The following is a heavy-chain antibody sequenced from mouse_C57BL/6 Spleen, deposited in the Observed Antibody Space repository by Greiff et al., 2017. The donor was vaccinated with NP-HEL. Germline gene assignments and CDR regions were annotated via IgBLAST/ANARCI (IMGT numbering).Heavy chain of an antibody. D-gene: IGHD1-1*01. J-gene: IGHJ2*01. V-gene: IGHV1-81*01. CDR2: IYPRSGNT. CDR3: AREDYGRNYFDY. CDR1: GYTFTSYG. Sequence: QVQLQQSGAELARPGASVKLSCKASGYTFTSYGISWVKQRTGQGLEWIGEIYPRSGNTYYNEKFKGKATLTAAKSSSTAYMELRSLTAEDSAVYFCAREDYGRNYFDYWGQGTTLTVSS.